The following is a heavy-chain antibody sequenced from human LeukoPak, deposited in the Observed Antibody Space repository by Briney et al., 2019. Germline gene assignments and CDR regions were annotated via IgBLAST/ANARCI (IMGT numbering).Heavy chain of an antibody. D-gene: IGHD2-15*01. CDR1: GSTLSSFA. CDR3: ANSLWDIAVVVAATPGHAFDI. J-gene: IGHJ3*02. CDR2: TSGSGGRT. Sequence: RGCLRLSCAASGSTLSSFAMSWVRPAPGKGLEWVSATSGSGGRTYYANSVKGPLTLSRDNSKNTLCLQMNSQRAEDMAVYYCANSLWDIAVVVAATPGHAFDIWGQGTMVTVSS. V-gene: IGHV3-23*01.